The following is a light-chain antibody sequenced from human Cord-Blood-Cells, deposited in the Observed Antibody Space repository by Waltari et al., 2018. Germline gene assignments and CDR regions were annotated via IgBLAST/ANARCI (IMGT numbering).Light chain of an antibody. CDR2: KAS. Sequence: DIQMTQSPSTLSASVGTRVTIPCRASPSISRWLAWYQQKPGKAPKLLIYKASSLESGVPSRFSGSGSVTEFTLTISSLQPDDFATYYCQQYNSYSWTFGQGTKVEIK. V-gene: IGKV1-5*03. CDR1: PSISRW. CDR3: QQYNSYSWT. J-gene: IGKJ1*01.